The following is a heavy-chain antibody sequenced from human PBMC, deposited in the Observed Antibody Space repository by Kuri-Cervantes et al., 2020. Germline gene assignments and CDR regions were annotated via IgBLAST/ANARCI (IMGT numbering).Heavy chain of an antibody. V-gene: IGHV4-4*02. CDR2: IYRSGST. CDR3: ASLPSDSSSHPYFDY. J-gene: IGHJ4*02. Sequence: SETLSLTCAVSGGSISSSNWWSWVRQPPGKGLEWIGEIYRSGSTYYNPSLKSRVTISVDTSKNQFSLKLSSVTAADTAVYYCASLPSDSSSHPYFDYWGQGTLVTVSS. D-gene: IGHD6-6*01. CDR1: GGSISSSNW.